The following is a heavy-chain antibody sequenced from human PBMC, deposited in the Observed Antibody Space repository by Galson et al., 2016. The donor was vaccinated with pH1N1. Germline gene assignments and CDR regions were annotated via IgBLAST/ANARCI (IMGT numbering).Heavy chain of an antibody. CDR2: IIPIFGTT. V-gene: IGHV1-69*06. Sequence: SVKVSCKVSGDTFSNYAINWVRQAPGQGLEWVGGIIPIFGTTNYAQKFQGRVTITADKSTDTAYMELSSLRSEDSAVYYCAHAQTIGYCSSASCYTGDFDYWGQGTLVTVSS. D-gene: IGHD2-2*02. CDR1: GDTFSNYA. J-gene: IGHJ4*02. CDR3: AHAQTIGYCSSASCYTGDFDY.